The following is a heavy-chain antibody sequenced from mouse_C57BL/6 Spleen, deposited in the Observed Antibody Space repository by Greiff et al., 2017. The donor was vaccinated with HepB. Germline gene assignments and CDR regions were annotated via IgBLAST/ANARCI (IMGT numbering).Heavy chain of an antibody. J-gene: IGHJ2*01. D-gene: IGHD3-2*02. CDR1: GYTFTDYY. V-gene: IGHV1-19*01. CDR3: ARRASGLYFDY. CDR2: INPYNGGT. Sequence: EVQLQQSGPVLVKPGASVKMSCKASGYTFTDYYMNWVKQSHGKSLEWIGVINPYNGGTSYNQKFKGKATLTVDKSSSTAYMELNSLTSEDSAVYYCARRASGLYFDYWGQGTTLTVSS.